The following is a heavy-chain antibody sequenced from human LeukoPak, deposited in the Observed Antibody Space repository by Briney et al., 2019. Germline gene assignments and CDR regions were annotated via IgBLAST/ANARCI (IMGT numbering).Heavy chain of an antibody. CDR1: GFTFDDYA. CDR3: ARDGIATNDY. CDR2: IRYDGSNK. D-gene: IGHD5-24*01. Sequence: PGGSLRLSCAASGFTFDDYAMHWVRQAPGKGLEWVAFIRYDGSNKYYADSVKGRFTISRDNSKNTLYLQTNSLRAEDTAVYYCARDGIATNDYWGQGILVTVSS. J-gene: IGHJ4*02. V-gene: IGHV3-30*02.